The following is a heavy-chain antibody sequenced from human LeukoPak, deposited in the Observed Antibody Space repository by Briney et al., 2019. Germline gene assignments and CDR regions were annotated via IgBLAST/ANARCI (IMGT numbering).Heavy chain of an antibody. CDR2: IKQDGSEK. J-gene: IGHJ4*02. Sequence: GGSLRLSCAASGFTFRSYWMTWVRQAPGKGLEWVAHIKQDGSEKYYVDSLKGRFTVSRDNGKNSLYLQLNSLRAEDMAVYYCARYPRVGATSHFDYWGQGTLVTVSS. CDR1: GFTFRSYW. V-gene: IGHV3-7*01. CDR3: ARYPRVGATSHFDY. D-gene: IGHD1-26*01.